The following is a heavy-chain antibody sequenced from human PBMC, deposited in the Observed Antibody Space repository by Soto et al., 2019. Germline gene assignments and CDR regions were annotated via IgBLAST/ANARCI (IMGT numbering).Heavy chain of an antibody. CDR2: INAGNGNT. J-gene: IGHJ4*02. D-gene: IGHD1-1*01. CDR1: GYTFTSYA. Sequence: GASVKVSCKASGYTFTSYAMHWVRQAPGQRLEWMGWINAGNGNTKYSQKFQGRVTITRDTSASTAYMELSSLRSEDTAVYYCARVQISRVAVHFDYWGQGTLVTVSS. V-gene: IGHV1-3*01. CDR3: ARVQISRVAVHFDY.